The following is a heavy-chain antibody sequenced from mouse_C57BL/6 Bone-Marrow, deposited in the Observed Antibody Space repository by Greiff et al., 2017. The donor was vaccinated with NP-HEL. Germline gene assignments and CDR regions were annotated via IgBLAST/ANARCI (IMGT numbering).Heavy chain of an antibody. V-gene: IGHV1-52*01. CDR2: IDPSDSAT. CDR3: ARESRFITTVVATGYYFDY. J-gene: IGHJ2*01. D-gene: IGHD1-1*01. CDR1: GYTFTSYW. Sequence: QVQLQQPGAELVRPGSSVKLSCKASGYTFTSYWMHWVKQRPIQGLEWIGNIDPSDSATHYNQKFKDKATLTVDKSSSTAYMQLSSLTSEDSAFYYCARESRFITTVVATGYYFDYWGQGTTLTVSS.